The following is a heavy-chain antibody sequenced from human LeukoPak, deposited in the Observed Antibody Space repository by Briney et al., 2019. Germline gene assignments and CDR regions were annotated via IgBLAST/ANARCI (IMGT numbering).Heavy chain of an antibody. Sequence: VASVKVSCKASGYTFTSYGISWVRQAPGQGLEWMGWISAYNGNTNYAQKLQGRVTMTTDTSTSTAYMELRSLRSDDTAVYYCARGREVYYYDSSGYSLEFDYWGQGTLVTVSS. CDR3: ARGREVYYYDSSGYSLEFDY. V-gene: IGHV1-18*01. D-gene: IGHD3-22*01. J-gene: IGHJ4*02. CDR1: GYTFTSYG. CDR2: ISAYNGNT.